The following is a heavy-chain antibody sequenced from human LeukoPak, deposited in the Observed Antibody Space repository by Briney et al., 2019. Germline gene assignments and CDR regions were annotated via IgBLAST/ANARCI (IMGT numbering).Heavy chain of an antibody. CDR2: ISGSGDST. D-gene: IGHD6-13*01. CDR3: ATDLGIAAHESGDY. Sequence: GGSLRLSCAASGFTFSTYAMSWVRQAPGKGLEWVSAISGSGDSTFYADSVKGRFTISRDNAKNSLYLQMNSLRAEDTAVYYCATDLGIAAHESGDYWGQGTLVTVSS. V-gene: IGHV3-23*01. J-gene: IGHJ4*02. CDR1: GFTFSTYA.